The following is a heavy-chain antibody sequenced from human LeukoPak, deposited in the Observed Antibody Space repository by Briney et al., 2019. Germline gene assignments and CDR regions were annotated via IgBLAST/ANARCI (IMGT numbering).Heavy chain of an antibody. V-gene: IGHV4-34*01. J-gene: IGHJ6*03. D-gene: IGHD5-18*01. Sequence: SETLSLSGAVDGGSFSGYYWSWIRPPPGKGLEWIGEINHSGRSTDNPYLKSRVTISVDTSKNQYSLKLSSVTATDTAVYYCASASERSNTAMVAYYYYMDVWGKETTVTVPS. CDR2: INHSGRS. CDR1: GGSFSGYY. CDR3: ASASERSNTAMVAYYYYMDV.